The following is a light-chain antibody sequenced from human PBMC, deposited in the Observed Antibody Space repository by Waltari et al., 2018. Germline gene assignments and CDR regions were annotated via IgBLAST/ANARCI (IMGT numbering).Light chain of an antibody. CDR3: YSYAGSYTWV. V-gene: IGLV2-11*01. CDR2: DVS. Sequence: QSALTQPRSVSGSPGQSVTISCTGTSSDVGGYNYVSWYQQHPGKVPTLMIYDVSKRPSGVPDRFSGSKSGNTASLTISGLQAEDEADYYCYSYAGSYTWVFGGGTKLTVL. CDR1: SSDVGGYNY. J-gene: IGLJ3*02.